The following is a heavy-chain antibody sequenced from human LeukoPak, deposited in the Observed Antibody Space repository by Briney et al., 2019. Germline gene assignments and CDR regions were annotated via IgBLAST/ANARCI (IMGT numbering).Heavy chain of an antibody. CDR2: IYYSGST. V-gene: IGHV4-30-4*01. CDR3: ARGALLWFGELDY. CDR1: GGSISSGDYY. J-gene: IGHJ4*02. Sequence: SETLSLTCTVSGGSISSGDYYWSWIRQPPGKGLEWIGYIYYSGSTHYNPSLKSRVTISVDTSKNQFSLKLSSATAADTAVYYCARGALLWFGELDYWGQGTLVTVSS. D-gene: IGHD3-10*01.